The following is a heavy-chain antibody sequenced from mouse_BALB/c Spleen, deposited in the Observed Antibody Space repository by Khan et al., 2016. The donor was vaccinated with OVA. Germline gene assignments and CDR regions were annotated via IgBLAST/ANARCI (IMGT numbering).Heavy chain of an antibody. CDR1: GYSITSDYA. CDR3: ARDGSRYNYAMDY. Sequence: VQLKESGPGLVKPSQSLSLTCTVTGYSITSDYAWNWIRQFPGNKLEWMGYINYSGSTNYNPALKSRISITRDTSKHQFFLQLNSVTTADTATYYCARDGSRYNYAMDYWGQGTSVTVSS. J-gene: IGHJ4*01. D-gene: IGHD2-3*01. V-gene: IGHV3-2*02. CDR2: INYSGST.